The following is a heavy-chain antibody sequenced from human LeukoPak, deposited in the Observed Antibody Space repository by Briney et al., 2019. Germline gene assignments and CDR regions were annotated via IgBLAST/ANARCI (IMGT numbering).Heavy chain of an antibody. V-gene: IGHV4-59*08. CDR3: ARRHIAAALDY. Sequence: SGTLSLTCTVSGGSISSYYWSWIRQPPGKGLEWIGYIYYSGSTNYNPSLKSRVTISVDTSKNQFSLKLSSVTAADTAVYYCARRHIAAALDYWGQGTLVTVSS. J-gene: IGHJ4*02. CDR2: IYYSGST. CDR1: GGSISSYY. D-gene: IGHD6-13*01.